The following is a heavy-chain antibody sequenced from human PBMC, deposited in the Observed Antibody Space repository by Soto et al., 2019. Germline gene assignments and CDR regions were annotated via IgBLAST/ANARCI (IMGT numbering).Heavy chain of an antibody. Sequence: QVQLVQSGAEVKKPGASVKVSCKASGYTFTSYGISWVRQAPGQGLEWMGWISAYNGNTNYAQKLQGRVTMTTDTSMSTAYMELRSLRSDDTAVYYCARLPTVTTYYYYYYMDVWGKGTTVTVSS. CDR3: ARLPTVTTYYYYYYMDV. V-gene: IGHV1-18*01. CDR2: ISAYNGNT. J-gene: IGHJ6*03. D-gene: IGHD4-17*01. CDR1: GYTFTSYG.